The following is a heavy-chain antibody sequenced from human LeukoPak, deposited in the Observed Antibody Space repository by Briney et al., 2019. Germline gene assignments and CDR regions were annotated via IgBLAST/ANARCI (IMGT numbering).Heavy chain of an antibody. J-gene: IGHJ6*03. CDR2: INSDGSST. CDR3: ASPRYYYYMDV. V-gene: IGHV3-74*01. CDR1: GFTFSSYW. Sequence: PGGSLRLSCAASGFTFSSYWMHWVRQAPGKGLVWVSRINSDGSSTSYADSVKGRFTISRDNAKNTLYLQMNSLRAEDTAVYYCASPRYYYYMDVWGKGTTVTVSS.